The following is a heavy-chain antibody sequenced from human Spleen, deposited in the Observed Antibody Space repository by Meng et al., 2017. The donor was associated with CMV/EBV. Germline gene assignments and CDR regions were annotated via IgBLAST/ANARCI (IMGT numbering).Heavy chain of an antibody. J-gene: IGHJ4*02. D-gene: IGHD2-8*01. Sequence: GYYMPWVRQAPGQGLEWMGWINPNSGGTNYAQKFQGRVTMTRDTSISTAYMELSRLRSDDTAVYYCARVPKDIVLMVYAIEYYFDYWGQGTLVTVSS. CDR2: INPNSGGT. CDR3: ARVPKDIVLMVYAIEYYFDY. V-gene: IGHV1-2*02. CDR1: GYY.